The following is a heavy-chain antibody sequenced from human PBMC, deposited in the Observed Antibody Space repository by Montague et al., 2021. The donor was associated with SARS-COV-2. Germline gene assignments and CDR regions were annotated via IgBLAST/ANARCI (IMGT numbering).Heavy chain of an antibody. J-gene: IGHJ4*02. CDR3: ARSRDWYLGN. V-gene: IGHV4-39*07. D-gene: IGHD3-9*01. CDR1: GDSISSGGYF. Sequence: SETLSLTCTVSGDSISSGGYFWGWIRQPPGKGLEWIASIHIGGTTYLNPSLKSRVTISIDSSKNQSSPNVTSVTAADTAVYFCARSRDWYLGNWGQGTLATVSS. CDR2: IHIGGTT.